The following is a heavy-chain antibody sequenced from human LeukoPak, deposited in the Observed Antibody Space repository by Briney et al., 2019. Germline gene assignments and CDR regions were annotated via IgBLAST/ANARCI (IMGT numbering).Heavy chain of an antibody. Sequence: PGGSLRLSCAASGFTFSSYAMSWVRQAAGKGREWVSAISGSGGSTYYADSLKARFTLSSDNSKNTLSLHMTSLSAEDTAVYYCAKPRGSNLYGIDVWRKGTTVTVSS. CDR1: GFTFSSYA. CDR3: AKPRGSNLYGIDV. V-gene: IGHV3-23*01. D-gene: IGHD3-10*01. J-gene: IGHJ6*04. CDR2: ISGSGGST.